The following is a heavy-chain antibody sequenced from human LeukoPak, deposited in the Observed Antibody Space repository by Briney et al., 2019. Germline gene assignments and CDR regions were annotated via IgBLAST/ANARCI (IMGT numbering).Heavy chain of an antibody. J-gene: IGHJ4*02. Sequence: GASVKVSCKASGYTFTSYRISWVRQAPGQGLEWMGWISAYNGNTNYAQKLQGRVTMTTDTSTSTAYMELRSLRSDDTAVYNCARANNLNYDFWSGYYYWGQGTLVTVSS. CDR1: GYTFTSYR. CDR2: ISAYNGNT. D-gene: IGHD3-3*01. V-gene: IGHV1-18*01. CDR3: ARANNLNYDFWSGYYY.